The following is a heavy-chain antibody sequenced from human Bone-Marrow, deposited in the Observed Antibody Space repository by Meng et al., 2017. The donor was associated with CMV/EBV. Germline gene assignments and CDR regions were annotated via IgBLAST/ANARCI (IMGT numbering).Heavy chain of an antibody. CDR1: GFTFSSYG. CDR2: LSHDEIDE. J-gene: IGHJ4*02. CDR3: ARDALTVGTHPPDY. Sequence: GESLKISCAASGFTFSSYGMHWVRQAPGKGLEWVTVLSHDEIDEYYADSVKGRFTISRDNSKNTLYLQMNNVTIEDTALYYCARDALTVGTHPPDYWGQGTLVTVSS. V-gene: IGHV3-30*12. D-gene: IGHD4-23*01.